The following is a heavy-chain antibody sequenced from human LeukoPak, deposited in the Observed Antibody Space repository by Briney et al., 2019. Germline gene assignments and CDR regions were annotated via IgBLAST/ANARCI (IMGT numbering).Heavy chain of an antibody. J-gene: IGHJ2*01. D-gene: IGHD3-22*01. Sequence: SETLSLTCAVYGVSFSGYYWSWIRQPPGKGLEWIGEINHSGSTNYNPSLKSRVTISVDTPKNQFSLKLSSVTAADTAVYYCARGGKASGYLQLGYFDLWGRGTLVTVSS. CDR1: GVSFSGYY. V-gene: IGHV4-34*01. CDR3: ARGGKASGYLQLGYFDL. CDR2: INHSGST.